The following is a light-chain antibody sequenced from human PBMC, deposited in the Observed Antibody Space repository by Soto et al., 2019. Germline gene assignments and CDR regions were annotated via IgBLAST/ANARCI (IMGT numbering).Light chain of an antibody. CDR2: EVN. J-gene: IGLJ2*01. CDR1: SSDVGGFNY. CDR3: TAYTSGNIQWI. Sequence: QSALTQPASVSASRGQSVTISCTGTSSDVGGFNYVSWYQHHPGKAPRLILYEVNNRPSGISDRFSGSKSGNTASLTISGLQTEDEAVYFCTAYTSGNIQWIFGGGTKLTVL. V-gene: IGLV2-14*01.